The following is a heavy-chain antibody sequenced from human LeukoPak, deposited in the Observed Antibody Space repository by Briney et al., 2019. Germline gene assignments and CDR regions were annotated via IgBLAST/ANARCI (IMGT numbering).Heavy chain of an antibody. CDR1: GFSFSSHW. V-gene: IGHV3-74*01. D-gene: IGHD2-21*01. J-gene: IGHJ4*02. CDR2: ISDDGSYT. CDR3: ASFGISWRSSY. Sequence: GGSLRLSCAASGFSFSSHWVPWVRQAPGKGLVWVSRISDDGSYTSNVDSVKGRFTISRDNVNNMLYLHMNSLRAEDTAVYYCASFGISWRSSYWGQGTLVTVSS.